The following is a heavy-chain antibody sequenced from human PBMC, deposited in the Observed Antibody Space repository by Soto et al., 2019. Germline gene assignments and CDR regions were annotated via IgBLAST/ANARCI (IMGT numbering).Heavy chain of an antibody. CDR2: ISPSGGTT. J-gene: IGHJ3*01. Sequence: VQLVQSGAEVKKPGASVKISCKASGYTFTTNFIHWIRQAPGQGLEWVGIISPSGGTTVYAQKFQGRVTMTRDTSTSTVYMELRNLRSEDTAVFYCARAHYDSEAFDFWGQGTMVIVSS. D-gene: IGHD3-22*01. V-gene: IGHV1-46*03. CDR1: GYTFTTNF. CDR3: ARAHYDSEAFDF.